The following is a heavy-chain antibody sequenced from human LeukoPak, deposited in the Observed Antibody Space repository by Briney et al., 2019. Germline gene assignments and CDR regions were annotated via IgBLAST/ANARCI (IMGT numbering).Heavy chain of an antibody. CDR2: INEDGSTT. Sequence: GGSLRLSCAASGFTFSSNWMHWVRQAPGKGLVWVSRINEDGSTTNYADSVKGRSTIFRDNAKNTLYLQVNSLRAEDTAVYYCARALYSSGWYWLNWGQGTLVTVSS. V-gene: IGHV3-74*01. CDR3: ARALYSSGWYWLN. J-gene: IGHJ4*02. CDR1: GFTFSSNW. D-gene: IGHD6-19*01.